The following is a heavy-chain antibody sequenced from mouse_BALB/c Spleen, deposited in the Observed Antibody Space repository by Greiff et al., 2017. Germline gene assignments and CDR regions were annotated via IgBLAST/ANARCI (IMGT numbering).Heavy chain of an antibody. CDR3: ARGGYYDYDKYAMDY. Sequence: EVKLVESGAELVKPGASVKLSCTASGFNIKDTYMHWVKQRPEQGLEWIGRIDPANGNTKYDPKFQGKATITADTSSNTAYLQLSSLTSEDTAVYYCARGGYYDYDKYAMDYWGQGTSVTVSS. J-gene: IGHJ4*01. V-gene: IGHV14-3*02. CDR2: IDPANGNT. CDR1: GFNIKDTY. D-gene: IGHD2-4*01.